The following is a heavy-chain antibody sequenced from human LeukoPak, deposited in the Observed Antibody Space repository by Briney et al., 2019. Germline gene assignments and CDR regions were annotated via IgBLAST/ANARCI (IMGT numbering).Heavy chain of an antibody. V-gene: IGHV1-2*02. CDR3: ARRCSGGSCSGAFDI. D-gene: IGHD2-15*01. Sequence: ASVKVSCKASGYTFTGHYMHWVRQAPGQGLEWMGWINPKSGDTNYAQKFQGSVTMTRDTSISTAYMELSSLRSDDTAVYYRARRCSGGSCSGAFDIWGQGTMVTVSS. CDR1: GYTFTGHY. J-gene: IGHJ3*02. CDR2: INPKSGDT.